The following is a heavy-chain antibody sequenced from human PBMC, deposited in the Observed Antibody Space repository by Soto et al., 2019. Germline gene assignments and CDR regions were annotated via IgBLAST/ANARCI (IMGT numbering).Heavy chain of an antibody. J-gene: IGHJ4*02. CDR3: ARAARLSIAAAGPFDY. CDR2: INSDGSST. V-gene: IGHV3-74*01. D-gene: IGHD6-13*01. CDR1: GFTFSSYW. Sequence: GGSLRLSCAASGFTFSSYWMHWVRQAPGKGLVWVSRINSDGSSTSYADSVKGRFTISRDNAKNTLYLQMNSLRAEDTAVYVCARAARLSIAAAGPFDYWGQGTLVTVSS.